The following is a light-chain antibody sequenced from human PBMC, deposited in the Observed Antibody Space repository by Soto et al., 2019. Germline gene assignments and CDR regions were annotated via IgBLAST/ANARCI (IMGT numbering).Light chain of an antibody. J-gene: IGKJ1*01. CDR2: GAS. V-gene: IGKV3-15*01. CDR1: RTVSNR. CDR3: QQYNNWSWT. Sequence: EILMTQSPDTLSVSPGERVTLSCRASRTVSNRLAWYQHKPGQAPRLLISGASTGATGIPPRFRGSGSGTEFTLTVDTLQSEDIAIYYCQQYNNWSWTFGQGTKVDIK.